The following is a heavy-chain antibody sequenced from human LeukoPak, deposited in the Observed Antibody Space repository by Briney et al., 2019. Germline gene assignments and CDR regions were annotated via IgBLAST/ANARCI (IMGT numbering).Heavy chain of an antibody. J-gene: IGHJ5*02. Sequence: SETLSLTCSVSGGSVSSYYRSWIRQPAGKGLEWIGRISASGSSNYNPSLRSRVIMSVDTPKNQFSLNLSSVTAADTAVYYCATEGGGPRWLDPWGQGTLVTVSS. CDR3: ATEGGGPRWLDP. D-gene: IGHD6-25*01. V-gene: IGHV4-4*07. CDR2: ISASGSS. CDR1: GGSVSSYY.